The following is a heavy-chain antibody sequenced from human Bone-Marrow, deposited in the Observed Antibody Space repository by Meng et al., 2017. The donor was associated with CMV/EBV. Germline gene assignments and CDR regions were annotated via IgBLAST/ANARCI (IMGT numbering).Heavy chain of an antibody. CDR1: GGTFSSYG. CDR2: IIPILGIA. Sequence: SVKVSCKASGGTFSSYGISWVRQAPGQGLEWMGGIIPILGIANYAQKFQGRVTITADKSTNTAYMELSSLRSEDTAVYYCAREWIVEGPIVDYYYYGMDVWGQGTTVTVSS. J-gene: IGHJ6*02. D-gene: IGHD3-22*01. V-gene: IGHV1-69*10. CDR3: AREWIVEGPIVDYYYYGMDV.